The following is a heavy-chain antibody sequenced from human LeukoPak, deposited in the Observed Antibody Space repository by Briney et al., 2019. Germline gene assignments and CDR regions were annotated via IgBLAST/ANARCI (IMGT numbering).Heavy chain of an antibody. CDR1: GFTFSSYS. V-gene: IGHV3-21*04. CDR2: ISSSSSYI. Sequence: GGSLRLSCAASGFTFSSYSMNWVRQAPGKGLEWVSSISSSSSYIYYADSVKGRFTISRDNAKNSLYLQMDSLRAEDTAVYYCARDPEDYDSSGSDYWGQGTLVTVSS. D-gene: IGHD3-22*01. J-gene: IGHJ4*02. CDR3: ARDPEDYDSSGSDY.